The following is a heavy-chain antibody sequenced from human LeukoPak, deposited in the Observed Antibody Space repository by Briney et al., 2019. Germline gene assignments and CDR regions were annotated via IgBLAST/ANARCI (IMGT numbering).Heavy chain of an antibody. Sequence: GGSLRLSCAASGFTFSDYAMSWVRQAPGKGLNWVSVISGSGGSTYNADSVKGRFTISRDNSKNTLYLQMNSLRAEDTAVYYCAKSVESAVTTNPYFDYWGQGTLVTVSS. D-gene: IGHD4-17*01. CDR3: AKSVESAVTTNPYFDY. CDR2: ISGSGGST. V-gene: IGHV3-23*01. J-gene: IGHJ4*02. CDR1: GFTFSDYA.